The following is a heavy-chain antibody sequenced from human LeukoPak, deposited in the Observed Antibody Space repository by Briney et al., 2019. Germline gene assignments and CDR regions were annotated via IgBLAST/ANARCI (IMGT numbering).Heavy chain of an antibody. V-gene: IGHV5-51*01. J-gene: IGHJ5*02. CDR1: GYIFTTYW. CDR2: IYPGDSDT. D-gene: IGHD3-9*01. Sequence: GESLKISCKGSGYIFTTYWIGWVRQMPGKGLEWMGIIYPGDSDTRYSPSFQGQVTISADKSISTAYLQWSSLKASDTAMYYCAIGSTYYDILTGLFKGNWFDPWGQGTLVTVSP. CDR3: AIGSTYYDILTGLFKGNWFDP.